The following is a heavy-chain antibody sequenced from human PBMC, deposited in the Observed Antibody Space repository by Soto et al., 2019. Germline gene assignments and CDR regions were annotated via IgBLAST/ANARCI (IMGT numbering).Heavy chain of an antibody. J-gene: IGHJ4*02. CDR1: GYTFTSYA. CDR2: INAGNGNT. Sequence: WASVKVSCKASGYTFTSYAMHWVRQAPGQRLEWMGWINAGNGNTKYSQKFQGRVTITRDTSASIAYMELSSLRSEDTAVYYCARGYCGGDCYSPDDYWGQGTLVTVSS. D-gene: IGHD2-21*02. V-gene: IGHV1-3*01. CDR3: ARGYCGGDCYSPDDY.